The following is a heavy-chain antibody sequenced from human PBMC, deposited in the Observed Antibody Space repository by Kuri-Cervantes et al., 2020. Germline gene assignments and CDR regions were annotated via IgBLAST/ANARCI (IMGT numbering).Heavy chain of an antibody. V-gene: IGHV3-74*01. CDR2: INSDGSST. J-gene: IGHJ4*02. CDR1: GFTFSSYW. Sequence: GGSLRLSCAASGFTFSSYWMHWVRQAPGKGLVWVSRINSDGSSTGYADSVKGRFTISRDNAKNSLYLQMNSLRAEDTALYYCAKGYGWGLSPGDYWGQGTLVTVSS. CDR3: AKGYGWGLSPGDY. D-gene: IGHD1-26*01.